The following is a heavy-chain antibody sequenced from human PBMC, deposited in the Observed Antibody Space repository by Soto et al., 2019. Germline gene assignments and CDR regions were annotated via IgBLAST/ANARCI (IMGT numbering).Heavy chain of an antibody. D-gene: IGHD3-10*01. V-gene: IGHV4-39*01. Sequence: QLQLQESGPGLVKPSETLSLTCTVSGGSISSSSYYWGWIRQPPGKGLEWIGSIYYSGSTYYNPSLKSRVTISVDTSKNQFSLKLSSVTAADTAVYYCARLPMVRGVYALNYYYGMDVWGQGTTVTVSS. CDR3: ARLPMVRGVYALNYYYGMDV. CDR1: GGSISSSSYY. J-gene: IGHJ6*02. CDR2: IYYSGST.